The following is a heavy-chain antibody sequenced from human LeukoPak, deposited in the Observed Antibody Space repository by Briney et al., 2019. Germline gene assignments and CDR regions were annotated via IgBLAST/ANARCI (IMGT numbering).Heavy chain of an antibody. CDR2: IYPGDSDT. V-gene: IGHV5-51*01. CDR3: ARHALAAAELNWFDP. D-gene: IGHD6-13*01. Sequence: GESLKISCKGSGYIFTSYWIGWVRQMPGKGLEWMGIIYPGDSDTRYSPSFQGQVTISADKSINTAYLQWSSLKASDTAMYFCARHALAAAELNWFDPWGQGTLVTVSS. J-gene: IGHJ5*02. CDR1: GYIFTSYW.